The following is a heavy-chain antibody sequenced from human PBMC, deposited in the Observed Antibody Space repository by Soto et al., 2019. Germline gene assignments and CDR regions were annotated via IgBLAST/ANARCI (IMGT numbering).Heavy chain of an antibody. D-gene: IGHD1-26*01. CDR3: ARRRGALRILYYYGMDV. CDR1: AGSVSSSSYY. J-gene: IGHJ6*02. Sequence: PSETLSFTCTVSAGSVSSSSYYLSWILQPPGKGLEWIGYVDHSWRTSYNPSLKSRVIISLDTSKNQFSLRLRSVTDAYTAVYYCARRRGALRILYYYGMDVWGQGTTVTVSS. V-gene: IGHV4-61*01. CDR2: VDHSWRT.